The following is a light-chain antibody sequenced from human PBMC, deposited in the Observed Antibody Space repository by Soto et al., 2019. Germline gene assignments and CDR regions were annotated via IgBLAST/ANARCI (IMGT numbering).Light chain of an antibody. J-gene: IGKJ1*01. CDR3: QQYGSSPCT. CDR2: GAS. Sequence: ENVLTQSPGTLSLSPGQRATLSCRASQSVSSNYLAWYQQKPGQAPRLLIYGASSRATGIPDRFSGSGSGTDFTLTISRLEPEDFAVYYCQQYGSSPCTFGQGTKVEIK. CDR1: QSVSSNY. V-gene: IGKV3-20*01.